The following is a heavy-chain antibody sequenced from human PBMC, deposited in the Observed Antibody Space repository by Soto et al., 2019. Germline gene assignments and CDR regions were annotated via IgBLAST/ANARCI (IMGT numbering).Heavy chain of an antibody. CDR1: GGAFSSYT. Sequence: SVNFSCKASGGAFSSYTISWVRQAPGQGLEWMGRIIPILGIANYAQKFQGRVTITADKSTSTAYMELSSLRSEDTAVYYCAPEFDYSKYSRNLFYPCGQVTLVTVSS. D-gene: IGHD4-4*01. CDR2: IIPILGIA. J-gene: IGHJ5*02. CDR3: APEFDYSKYSRNLFYP. V-gene: IGHV1-69*02.